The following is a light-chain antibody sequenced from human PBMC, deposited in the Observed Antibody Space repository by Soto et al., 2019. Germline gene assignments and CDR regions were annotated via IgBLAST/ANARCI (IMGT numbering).Light chain of an antibody. CDR2: DAS. V-gene: IGKV1-5*01. Sequence: GDRVTITCRASQSISSWLAWYQQKPGKAPKLLIYDASTLESGVPSRFSGSGSGTEFTLTISSLQPEDFATYYCQHYSTVWAFGQGTKVDIK. CDR3: QHYSTVWA. CDR1: QSISSW. J-gene: IGKJ1*01.